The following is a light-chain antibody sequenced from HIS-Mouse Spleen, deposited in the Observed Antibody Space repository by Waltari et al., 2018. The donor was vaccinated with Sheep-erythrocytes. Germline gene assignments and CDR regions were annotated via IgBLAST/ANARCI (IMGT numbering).Light chain of an antibody. CDR3: QQYYSYPPT. Sequence: AIRMTQSPSSFSASTGDRVTITCRASQGISSYLAWYQQKPGKAPKLLIYAASTLQSVVPSRFSGSRSGTDFTLTISCLQSEDFATYYCQQYYSYPPTFGQGTKVEIK. CDR1: QGISSY. J-gene: IGKJ1*01. V-gene: IGKV1-8*01. CDR2: AAS.